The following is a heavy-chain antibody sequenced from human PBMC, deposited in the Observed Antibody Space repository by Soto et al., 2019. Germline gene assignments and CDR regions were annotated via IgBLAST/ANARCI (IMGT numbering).Heavy chain of an antibody. D-gene: IGHD3-10*02. CDR1: GYTFTNYY. CDR3: ARGVFGKIRWEQNLVDP. J-gene: IGHJ2*01. V-gene: IGHV1-46*01. CDR2: INPSGGST. Sequence: QVQLEQSGAEVKKPGASVRVSCKASGYTFTNYYIHWVRQATGQGLEWMGVINPSGGSTSYAQNFHGRVTMSWDTSTSTVYMELSRLRSENTVLYYCARGVFGKIRWEQNLVDPWGPVMLVTVSS.